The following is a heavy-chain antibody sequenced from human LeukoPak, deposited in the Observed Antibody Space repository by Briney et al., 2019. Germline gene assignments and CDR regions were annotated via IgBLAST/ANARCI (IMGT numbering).Heavy chain of an antibody. J-gene: IGHJ3*02. V-gene: IGHV3-7*03. CDR1: TFTFSNYW. Sequence: GGSLRLSCAASTFTFSNYWMSWVSQAPGKGLEWVANIKQDGSEKYYVDSVKGRFTISRDNAKTSLYLQMNSLRAEDTAVYYCARDVLAAGATGTFDIWGQGTMVTVSS. D-gene: IGHD1-14*01. CDR2: IKQDGSEK. CDR3: ARDVLAAGATGTFDI.